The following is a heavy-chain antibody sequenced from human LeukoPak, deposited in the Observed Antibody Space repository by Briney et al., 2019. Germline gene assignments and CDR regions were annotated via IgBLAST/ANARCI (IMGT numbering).Heavy chain of an antibody. J-gene: IGHJ5*02. CDR1: GVSISSASDC. D-gene: IGHD3-10*01. CDR2: IYYSVRT. V-gene: IGHV4-39*01. CDR3: AQSLGASTWFGNWFDP. Sequence: SEALSLSCTVSGVSISSASDCWGWIRQPPGNGLEWIGRIYYSVRTYYNPSLKSRLTISVDTPKTQFSLKLSSVTAAATAAYYCAQSLGASTWFGNWFDPWGQGTLVTVSS.